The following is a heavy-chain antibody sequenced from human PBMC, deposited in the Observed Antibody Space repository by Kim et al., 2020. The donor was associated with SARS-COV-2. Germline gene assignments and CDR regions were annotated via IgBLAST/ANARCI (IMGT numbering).Heavy chain of an antibody. J-gene: IGHJ4*02. Sequence: ASVKVSCKASGYTFTSYGISWVRQAPGQGLECMGWISGYNGNTNYAQKLQGRVTMTTDTSTSTAYMELRSLRSDDTAVYYCARHGSGWPYFDYWDQGTLVTVSS. CDR3: ARHGSGWPYFDY. D-gene: IGHD6-19*01. V-gene: IGHV1-18*01. CDR1: GYTFTSYG. CDR2: ISGYNGNT.